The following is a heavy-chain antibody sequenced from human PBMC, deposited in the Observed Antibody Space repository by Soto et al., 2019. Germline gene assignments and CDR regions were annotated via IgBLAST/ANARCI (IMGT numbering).Heavy chain of an antibody. Sequence: GGSLRLSCLASGFTFSDFAMTWIRHVPGRGLEWVASLGGAGGSTYYAESVRGRFSISRDNSQNSLFLQMKRLTVDDTAIYYCADTREEYGAGVRGFNYGMDIWGQGTTVTVSS. CDR3: ADTREEYGAGVRGFNYGMDI. D-gene: IGHD3-10*01. J-gene: IGHJ6*02. V-gene: IGHV3-23*01. CDR1: GFTFSDFA. CDR2: LGGAGGST.